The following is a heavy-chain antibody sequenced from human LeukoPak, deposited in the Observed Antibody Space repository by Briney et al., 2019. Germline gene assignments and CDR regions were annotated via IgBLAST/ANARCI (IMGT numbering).Heavy chain of an antibody. CDR2: INHSGST. J-gene: IGHJ4*02. D-gene: IGHD3-3*01. V-gene: IGHV4-34*01. CDR3: ASMYYDFWSGYQRGYFDY. CDR1: GGSFSGYY. Sequence: SETLSLTCAVYGGSFSGYYWSWIRRPPGKGLEWIGEINHSGSTNYNPSLKSRVTISVDTSKNQFSLKLSSVTAADTAVYYCASMYYDFWSGYQRGYFDYWGQGALVTVSS.